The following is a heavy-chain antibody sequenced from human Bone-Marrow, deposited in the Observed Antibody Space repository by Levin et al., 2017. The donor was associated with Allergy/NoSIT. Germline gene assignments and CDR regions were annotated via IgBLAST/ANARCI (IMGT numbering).Heavy chain of an antibody. D-gene: IGHD6-13*01. CDR3: ARDPPGVAAAGSGY. Sequence: CAVSGFTVGNNYMSWVRQAPGKGLEWVSLIYSGGSTYYADSVKGRFTISRDSSKNTLYLQMNNLRVEDTAVYYCARDPPGVAAAGSGYWGQGTLVTVSS. CDR1: GFTVGNNY. V-gene: IGHV3-66*01. J-gene: IGHJ4*02. CDR2: IYSGGST.